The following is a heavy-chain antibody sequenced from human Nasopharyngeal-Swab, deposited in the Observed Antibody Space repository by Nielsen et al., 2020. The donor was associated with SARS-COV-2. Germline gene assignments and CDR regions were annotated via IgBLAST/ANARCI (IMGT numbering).Heavy chain of an antibody. J-gene: IGHJ4*02. Sequence: WIPQPPGKGLEWVSVIYTGGTTYYADSVKGRFTISGDNSKNTLYLQMNSLRAEDTAVYYCGGGMVRSLGNLYWGQGTLVTVSS. D-gene: IGHD3-10*01. CDR3: GGGMVRSLGNLY. CDR2: IYTGGTT. V-gene: IGHV3-53*05.